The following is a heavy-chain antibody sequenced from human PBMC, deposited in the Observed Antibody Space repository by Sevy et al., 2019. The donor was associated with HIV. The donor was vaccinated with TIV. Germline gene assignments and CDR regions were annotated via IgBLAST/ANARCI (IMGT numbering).Heavy chain of an antibody. CDR3: ARGGRPTYYYDSSGKGLDY. V-gene: IGHV3-74*01. J-gene: IGHJ4*02. CDR1: GIIFTSSG. D-gene: IGHD3-22*01. Sequence: GGSLRLSCVVSGIIFTSSGMHWVRQAPGKGLVWVSHINSDGSSVSYADSVKGRFTISRDNAKNTLYLQMNSLRAEDTAVYYCARGGRPTYYYDSSGKGLDYWGQGTLVTVSS. CDR2: INSDGSSV.